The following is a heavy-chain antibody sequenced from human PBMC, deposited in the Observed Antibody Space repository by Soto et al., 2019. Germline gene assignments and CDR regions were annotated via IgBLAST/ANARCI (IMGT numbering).Heavy chain of an antibody. J-gene: IGHJ4*02. Sequence: GESLKISCKGSGYSFTSYWISWVRQMPGKGLEWMGRIDPSDSYTNYSPSFQGHVTISADKSISTAYLQWSSLKASDTAMYYCARPPGYCSSTSCYGTDYWGQGTLVTAPQ. V-gene: IGHV5-10-1*01. CDR3: ARPPGYCSSTSCYGTDY. CDR2: IDPSDSYT. CDR1: GYSFTSYW. D-gene: IGHD2-2*01.